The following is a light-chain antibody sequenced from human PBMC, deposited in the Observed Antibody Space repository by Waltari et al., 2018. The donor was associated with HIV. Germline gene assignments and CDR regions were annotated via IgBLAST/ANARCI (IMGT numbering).Light chain of an antibody. Sequence: SYELTQPPSVSVSPGQTAEITCSGDALPKRYSYWYRQKTGQAPVMVIYKDTKSPSGIPERFSGSTSGTKVTLTISGVRTEDEADYYCQSVDDGGTHVVFGGGTKLTVL. CDR2: KDT. V-gene: IGLV3-25*03. CDR1: ALPKRY. J-gene: IGLJ2*01. CDR3: QSVDDGGTHVV.